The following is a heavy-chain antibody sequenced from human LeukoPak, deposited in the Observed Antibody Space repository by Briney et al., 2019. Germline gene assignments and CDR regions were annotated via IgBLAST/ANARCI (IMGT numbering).Heavy chain of an antibody. V-gene: IGHV4-38-2*01. CDR3: ARLPGIVGERFDY. CDR2: IYHSGST. Sequence: SETLSLTCAVSGYSISSGYYWGWIRQPPGKGLEWIGSIYHSGSTYYNPSLKSRVTTSVDTSKNQFSLKLSSVTAADTAVYYCARLPGIVGERFDYWGQGTLVTVSS. CDR1: GYSISSGYY. D-gene: IGHD1-26*01. J-gene: IGHJ4*02.